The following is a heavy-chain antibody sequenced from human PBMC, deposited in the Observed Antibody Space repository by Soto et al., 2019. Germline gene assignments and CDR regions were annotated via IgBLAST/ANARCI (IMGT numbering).Heavy chain of an antibody. CDR3: AHSTNYDILTGYISYYFDY. D-gene: IGHD3-9*01. J-gene: IGHJ4*02. CDR2: IYWDDDK. CDR1: GFSLSTSGVG. V-gene: IGHV2-5*02. Sequence: QITLKESGPTLVKPTQTLTLTCTFSGFSLSTSGVGLGGFRQPPGKALGWLALIYWDDDKRYSPSLKSRLTITKDTSKNQVVLTMTNMDPVDTATYYCAHSTNYDILTGYISYYFDYWGQGTLVTVSS.